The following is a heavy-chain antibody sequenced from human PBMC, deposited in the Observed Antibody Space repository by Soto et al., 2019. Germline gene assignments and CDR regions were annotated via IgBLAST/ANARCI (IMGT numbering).Heavy chain of an antibody. D-gene: IGHD5-12*01. V-gene: IGHV3-9*01. CDR3: AKDSGYVYGEVNWFDP. CDR1: GFTFDDYA. Sequence: EVQLVESGGGLVQPGRSLRLSCAASGFTFDDYAMHWVRQAPGKGLEWVSGISWNSGSIGYADSVKGRFTISRDNAKNSLDLQMNSLRAEDTALYYCAKDSGYVYGEVNWFDPWGQGTLVTVSA. J-gene: IGHJ5*02. CDR2: ISWNSGSI.